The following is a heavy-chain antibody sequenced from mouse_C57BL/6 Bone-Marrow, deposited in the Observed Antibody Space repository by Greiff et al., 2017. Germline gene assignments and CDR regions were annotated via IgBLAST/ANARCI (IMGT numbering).Heavy chain of an antibody. CDR1: GYTFTSYW. V-gene: IGHV1-64*01. CDR3: ARTGSNYVNWYFDV. J-gene: IGHJ1*03. D-gene: IGHD2-5*01. Sequence: VQLQPPWAALVKPGASVQLSCKASGYTFTSYWMPWVTQRPGQGLEWIGMIHPNSGSTNYNEKFKSKATLAVDKSSSTAYMQLSSLTSEDSAVYYCARTGSNYVNWYFDVWGTGTTVTVSS. CDR2: IHPNSGST.